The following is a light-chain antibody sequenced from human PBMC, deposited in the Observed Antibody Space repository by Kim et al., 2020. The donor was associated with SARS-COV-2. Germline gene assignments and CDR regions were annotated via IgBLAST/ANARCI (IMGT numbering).Light chain of an antibody. Sequence: LGQTVRITGQGDSLRSYYASWYQQKPGQAPVLVIYGKNNRPSGIPDRFSGSSSGNTASLTITGAQAEDEADYYCNSRDSSGNHRGVFGGGTQLTVL. V-gene: IGLV3-19*01. CDR2: GKN. CDR1: SLRSYY. CDR3: NSRDSSGNHRGV. J-gene: IGLJ3*02.